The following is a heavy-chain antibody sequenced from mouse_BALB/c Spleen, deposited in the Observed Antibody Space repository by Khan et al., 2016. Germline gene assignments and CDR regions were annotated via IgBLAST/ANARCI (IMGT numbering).Heavy chain of an antibody. J-gene: IGHJ3*01. CDR2: ILPGSGST. Sequence: QVQLQQSGAELMKPGASVKLSCKATGFTFSSYWIEWVKQRPGHGLEWIGEILPGSGSTNYNEKFKGKATFTADTSSNTAYMQLSSLTSEAAAVYYYARGGTTDSFDYWGQGTPVTVSA. V-gene: IGHV1-9*01. D-gene: IGHD1-1*01. CDR3: ARGGTTDSFDY. CDR1: GFTFSSYW.